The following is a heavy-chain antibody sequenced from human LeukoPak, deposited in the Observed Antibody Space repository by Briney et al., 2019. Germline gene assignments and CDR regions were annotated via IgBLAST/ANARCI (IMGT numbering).Heavy chain of an antibody. Sequence: ASVKVSRKTSGYTVTKYPIHWVRQAPGQRLEWMGWINTGNANTKYSEKLQGRVTITRDTSATTAYMELRSLRSDDTAVYYCAIKPWFDPWGQGTLVTVSS. CDR3: AIKPWFDP. V-gene: IGHV1-3*04. CDR2: INTGNANT. D-gene: IGHD1-14*01. J-gene: IGHJ5*02. CDR1: GYTVTKYP.